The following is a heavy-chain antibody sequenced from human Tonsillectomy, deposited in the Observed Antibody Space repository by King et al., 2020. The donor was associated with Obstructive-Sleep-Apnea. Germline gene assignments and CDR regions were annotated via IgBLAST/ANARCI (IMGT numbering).Heavy chain of an antibody. D-gene: IGHD5/OR15-5a*01. CDR2: MNPNSGYT. CDR3: ARGRLVFYAMDV. CDR1: GYTFTSYD. V-gene: IGHV1-8*01. J-gene: IGHJ6*02. Sequence: VQLVESGAEVKKPGASMKVSCQASGYTFTSYDINWVRQATGQGLEWMGWMNPNSGYTVYTQKFQGRCTMTRNISIDTAYGELSSRKSEDTAVYFCARGRLVFYAMDVWGQGTTVTVSS.